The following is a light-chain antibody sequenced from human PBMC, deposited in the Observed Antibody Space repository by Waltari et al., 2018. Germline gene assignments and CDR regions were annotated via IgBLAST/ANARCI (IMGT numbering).Light chain of an antibody. CDR2: AAS. CDR1: EDIGTY. J-gene: IGKJ4*01. Sequence: MTQSPFSMSGSVGDRITMTCRASEDIGTYLAWYQQKPGEAPQLLISAASILQSGVPSRFSGSGSGTDFTLTISSLLPEDFATYFCQQADSFPLTFGGGTKVEVK. V-gene: IGKV1-12*01. CDR3: QQADSFPLT.